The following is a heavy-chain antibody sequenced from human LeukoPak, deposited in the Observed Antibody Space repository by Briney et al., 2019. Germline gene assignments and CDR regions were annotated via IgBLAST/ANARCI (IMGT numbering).Heavy chain of an antibody. D-gene: IGHD2-15*01. CDR3: ARFVVVVAARYNWFDP. CDR1: GGSISSYY. J-gene: IGHJ5*02. CDR2: IYTSGST. V-gene: IGHV4-4*09. Sequence: SETLSLTCTVSGGSISSYYWSWIRQPPGEGLEWIGYIYTSGSTNYNPSLKSRVTISVDTSKNQFSLKLSSVTAADTAVYYCARFVVVVAARYNWFDPWGQGTLVTVS.